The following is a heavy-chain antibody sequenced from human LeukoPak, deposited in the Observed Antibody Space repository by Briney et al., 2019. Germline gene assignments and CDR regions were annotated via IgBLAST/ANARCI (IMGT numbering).Heavy chain of an antibody. CDR3: ARVWTGQWPPHYYYMDV. V-gene: IGHV3-21*01. Sequence: GGSLRLSCVVSGFTFSTFTMNWVRQAPGKGLEWVSCISSSSSYIYYADSVKGRFTISRDNAKNSLYLQMNSLRAEDTAVYYCARVWTGQWPPHYYYMDVWGKGTTVTFSS. CDR1: GFTFSTFT. D-gene: IGHD6-19*01. J-gene: IGHJ6*03. CDR2: ISSSSSYI.